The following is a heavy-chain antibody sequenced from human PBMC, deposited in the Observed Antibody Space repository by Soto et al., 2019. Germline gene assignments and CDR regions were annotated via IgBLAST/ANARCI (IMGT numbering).Heavy chain of an antibody. J-gene: IGHJ4*02. Sequence: QVQLVQSGAEVKKPGASVKVSCKASGYTFTSYYMHWVRQAPGQGLEWMGIINPSGGSTSYAQKFPGRITMTRDTSTITVYMELSSLRYEDTAVYYCARDPSQEIDYWGQGTLVTVSS. CDR3: ARDPSQEIDY. CDR2: INPSGGST. V-gene: IGHV1-46*01. CDR1: GYTFTSYY.